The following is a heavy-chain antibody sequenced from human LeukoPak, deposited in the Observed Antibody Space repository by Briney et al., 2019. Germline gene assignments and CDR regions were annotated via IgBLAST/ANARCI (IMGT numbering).Heavy chain of an antibody. Sequence: PGGSLRLSCAASGFTFSSYAMSWVRQAPGKGLEWVSAISGSGGSTYYADSVKGRFTISRDNSKNTLYLQMNSLRAEDTAVYYCANKKSTESWYYYGMDVWGQGTTVTVSS. J-gene: IGHJ6*02. CDR3: ANKKSTESWYYYGMDV. CDR1: GFTFSSYA. CDR2: ISGSGGST. V-gene: IGHV3-23*01.